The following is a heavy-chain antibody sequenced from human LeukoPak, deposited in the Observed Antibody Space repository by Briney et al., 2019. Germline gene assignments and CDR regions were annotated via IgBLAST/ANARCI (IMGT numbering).Heavy chain of an antibody. V-gene: IGHV1-18*01. Sequence: ASVKVSCRASGYTFTSYGISWVRQAPGQGLEWMGWISAYNGNTNYAQKLQGRVTMTTDTSTSTVYMELRSLRSDDTAVYYCARMLRCSSTSCYSARYYYYMDVWGKGTTVTVSS. J-gene: IGHJ6*03. CDR1: GYTFTSYG. D-gene: IGHD2-2*01. CDR3: ARMLRCSSTSCYSARYYYYMDV. CDR2: ISAYNGNT.